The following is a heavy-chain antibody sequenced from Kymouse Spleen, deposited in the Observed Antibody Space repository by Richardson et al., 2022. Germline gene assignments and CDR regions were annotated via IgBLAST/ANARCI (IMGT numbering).Heavy chain of an antibody. CDR1: GGSFSGYY. J-gene: IGHJ4*02. CDR2: INHSGST. CDR3: ARERITGTTGFDY. D-gene: IGHD1-7*01. Sequence: QVQLQQWGAGLLKPSETLSLTCAVYGGSFSGYYWSWIRQPPGKGLEWIGEINHSGSTNYNPSLKSRVTISVDTSKNQFSLKLSSVTAADTAVYYCARERITGTTGFDYWGQGTLVTVSS. V-gene: IGHV4-34*01.